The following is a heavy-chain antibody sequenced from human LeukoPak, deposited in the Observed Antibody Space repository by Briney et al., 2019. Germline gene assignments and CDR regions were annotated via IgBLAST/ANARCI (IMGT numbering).Heavy chain of an antibody. CDR1: GGSVSSVDSY. CDR2: IYYSGTT. CDR3: ARSGTVTTWNY. V-gene: IGHV4-30-4*01. J-gene: IGHJ4*02. D-gene: IGHD4-17*01. Sequence: SETLSLTCTVSGGSVSSVDSYWSWIRQPPGKGLEWIGCIYYSGTTYYHPSLTSRFAISVDTSKNQFSLKLSSVTAADTAVYYCARSGTVTTWNYWGQGTLVTVSS.